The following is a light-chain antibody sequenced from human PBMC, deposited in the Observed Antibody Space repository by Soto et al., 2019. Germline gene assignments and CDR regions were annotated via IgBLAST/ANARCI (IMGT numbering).Light chain of an antibody. V-gene: IGKV3-15*01. CDR3: HPYNNWPLT. CDR1: QGIGDT. J-gene: IGKJ4*01. CDR2: DTS. Sequence: EVVMTQSTATLSVSPGEGVTLSCRASQGIGDTLAWYQHRPGQTPRLLIYDTSTRATGVPARFSGSRSVSELTLTITTLQSEAFAIYYGHPYNNWPLTFGGGTKVE.